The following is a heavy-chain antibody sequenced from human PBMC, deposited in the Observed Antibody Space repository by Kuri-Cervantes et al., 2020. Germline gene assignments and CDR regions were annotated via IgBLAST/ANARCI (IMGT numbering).Heavy chain of an antibody. CDR3: ARGGKSITGSTGYFDY. D-gene: IGHD1-7*01. Sequence: SETLSLTCTVSGGSVSSGSYYWSWIRQPPGKGLEWIGYIYYHGNTNYSPSLKSRVTISVDTSKNQFSLKLSSVTAADTAVYYCARGGKSITGSTGYFDYWGQGTLVTVSS. CDR1: GGSVSSGSYY. J-gene: IGHJ4*02. V-gene: IGHV4-61*01. CDR2: IYYHGNT.